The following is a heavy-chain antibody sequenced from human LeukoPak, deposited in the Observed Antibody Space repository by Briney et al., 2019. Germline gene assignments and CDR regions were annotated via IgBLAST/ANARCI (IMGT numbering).Heavy chain of an antibody. J-gene: IGHJ5*02. Sequence: ASVKVSCKVSGYTFTSYYMHWVRQAPGQGLEWMGIINPSGGSTSYAQKFQGRVTMTRDTSTSTVYMELSSLRSEDTAVYYCLFGSGSYWFDPWGQGTLVTVSS. CDR2: INPSGGST. V-gene: IGHV1-46*01. CDR1: GYTFTSYY. CDR3: LFGSGSYWFDP. D-gene: IGHD3-10*01.